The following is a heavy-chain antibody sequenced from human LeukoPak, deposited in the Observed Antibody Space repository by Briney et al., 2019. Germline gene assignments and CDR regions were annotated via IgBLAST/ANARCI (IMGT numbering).Heavy chain of an antibody. CDR1: GYTFTGYY. J-gene: IGHJ4*02. CDR3: ARFGVVLGRGFDY. V-gene: IGHV1-2*02. CDR2: INPNSGGT. D-gene: IGHD3-3*01. Sequence: ASVTVSCKASGYTFTGYYMHWVRQAPGRGLEWMGWINPNSGGTNYAQKFQGRVTMTRDTSISTAYMELSRLRSDDTAVYYCARFGVVLGRGFDYWGQGTLVTVSS.